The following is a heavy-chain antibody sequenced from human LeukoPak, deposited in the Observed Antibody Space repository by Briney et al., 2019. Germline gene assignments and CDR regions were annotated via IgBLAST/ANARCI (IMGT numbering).Heavy chain of an antibody. CDR3: ARDWGTSPDAFDI. Sequence: GGSLRLSCAASGFTFSSYAMHWVRQAPGKGLEWVAVISYDGSNKYYADSVKGRFTISRDNFKNTLYLQMNSLRAEDTAVYYCARDWGTSPDAFDIWGQGTMVTVSS. CDR2: ISYDGSNK. D-gene: IGHD3-16*01. CDR1: GFTFSSYA. J-gene: IGHJ3*02. V-gene: IGHV3-30-3*01.